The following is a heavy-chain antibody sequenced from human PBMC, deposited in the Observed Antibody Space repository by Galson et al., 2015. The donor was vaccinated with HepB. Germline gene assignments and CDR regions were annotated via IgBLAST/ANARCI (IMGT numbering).Heavy chain of an antibody. CDR1: GYTFTGYY. Sequence: SVKVSCKASGYTFTGYYMHWVRQAPGQGLEWMGWINPNSGGTNYAQKFQGRVTMTRDTSISTAYMELSRLRSDDTAVYYCARAPIAAAGREAYYYYYYYMDVWGKGTTVTVSS. CDR3: ARAPIAAAGREAYYYYYYYMDV. V-gene: IGHV1-2*02. D-gene: IGHD6-13*01. CDR2: INPNSGGT. J-gene: IGHJ6*03.